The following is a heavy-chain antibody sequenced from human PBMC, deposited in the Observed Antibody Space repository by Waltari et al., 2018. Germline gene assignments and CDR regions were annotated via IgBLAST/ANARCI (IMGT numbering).Heavy chain of an antibody. CDR2: ISSDGSST. D-gene: IGHD7-27*01. V-gene: IGHV3-74*01. J-gene: IGHJ2*01. CDR1: GFTFNSYW. Sequence: EVQLVESGGGLIQPGGSLRLSCAASGFTFNSYWMYWVRQAPGKGLVWGSRISSDGSSTGYADAVKGRFTISRDNAKNTLYLQMNSLKAEDTAVYYCARGLTVAWYFDLWGRGTLVTVSS. CDR3: ARGLTVAWYFDL.